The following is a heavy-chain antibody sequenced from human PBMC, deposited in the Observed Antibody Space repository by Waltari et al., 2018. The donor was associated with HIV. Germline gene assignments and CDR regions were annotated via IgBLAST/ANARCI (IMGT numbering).Heavy chain of an antibody. CDR1: GFTFGDYA. CDR3: TRDRLGDYAYDY. J-gene: IGHJ4*02. D-gene: IGHD4-17*01. CDR2: IRSKAYGGTT. V-gene: IGHV3-49*05. Sequence: EVQLVESGGGLVKPGRSLRLSCTASGFTFGDYAMSWFRQAPGKGLEWVGFIRSKAYGGTTEYAASVKGRFTISRDDSKSIAYLQMNSLKTEDTAVYYCTRDRLGDYAYDYWGQGTLVTVSS.